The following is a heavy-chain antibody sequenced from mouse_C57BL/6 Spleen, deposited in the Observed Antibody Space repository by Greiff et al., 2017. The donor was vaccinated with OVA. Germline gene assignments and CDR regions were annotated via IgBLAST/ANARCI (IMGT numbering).Heavy chain of an antibody. J-gene: IGHJ4*01. CDR3: ARKRITTVVATGDAMDY. CDR1: GYSFTDYN. V-gene: IGHV1-39*01. D-gene: IGHD1-1*01. CDR2: INPNYGTT. Sequence: EVQLQQSGPELVKPGASVKISCKASGYSFTDYNMNWVKQSNGKSLEWIGVINPNYGTTSYNQKFKGKATLTVDQSSSTAYMQLNSLTSEDSAVYYCARKRITTVVATGDAMDYWGQGTSVTVSS.